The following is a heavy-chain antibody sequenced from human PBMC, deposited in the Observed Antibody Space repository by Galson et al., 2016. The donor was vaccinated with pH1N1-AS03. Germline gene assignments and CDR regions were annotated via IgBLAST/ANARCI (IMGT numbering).Heavy chain of an antibody. CDR3: ARTPRVGAPYFFDY. V-gene: IGHV3-23*01. Sequence: SLRLSCAASGFTFSSHWMFWVRQAPGKGLEWVSSISGSGTRTFYADSVKGRFSISRDNFNNTLSLQMNALRADGTAVYYCARTPRVGAPYFFDYWGQGALVTVSS. CDR1: GFTFSSHW. J-gene: IGHJ4*02. CDR2: ISGSGTRT. D-gene: IGHD1-26*01.